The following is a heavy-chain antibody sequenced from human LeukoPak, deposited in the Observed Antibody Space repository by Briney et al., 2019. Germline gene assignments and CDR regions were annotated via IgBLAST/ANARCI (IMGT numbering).Heavy chain of an antibody. CDR2: MNPKSGGT. D-gene: IGHD1-26*01. V-gene: IGHV1-2*02. J-gene: IGHJ5*02. Sequence: ASVKVSCRASGYTFTNSYIHWVRQAPGQGLEWMGSMNPKSGGTKYAQKFQGRVSMTRDTSISTAYMELASLTSDDTAVYYCARAGGRSWFDPWGQGTLVTVSS. CDR3: ARAGGRSWFDP. CDR1: GYTFTNSY.